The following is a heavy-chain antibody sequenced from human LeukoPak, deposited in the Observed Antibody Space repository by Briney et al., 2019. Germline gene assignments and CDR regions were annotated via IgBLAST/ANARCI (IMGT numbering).Heavy chain of an antibody. J-gene: IGHJ4*02. V-gene: IGHV1-8*01. D-gene: IGHD5-18*01. CDR1: GYTFTSYD. CDR2: MNPNSGNT. CDR3: ARARVDPAMAEDFDY. Sequence: ASVKVSCKASGYTFTSYDINWVRQATGQGLEWMGWMNPNSGNTGYAQKFQGRVTMTRNTSISTAYMELSSLRSEDTAVYCCARARVDPAMAEDFDYWGQGTLVTVSS.